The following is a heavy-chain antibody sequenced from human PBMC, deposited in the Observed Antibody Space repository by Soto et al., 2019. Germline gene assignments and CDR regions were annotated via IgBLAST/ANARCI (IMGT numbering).Heavy chain of an antibody. CDR1: GGTFSSYA. CDR3: AVKDFVVFPVALPTEDYYYYYSGMDV. CDR2: IIPIFGTA. D-gene: IGHD2-2*01. Sequence: SGKVSCKASGGTFSSYAISWVRQAPGQGLEWMGGIIPIFGTANYAQKFQGRVTITADESTSTAYMELSSLRSEDTAVYYCAVKDFVVFPVALPTEDYYYYYSGMDVGAKGTTVTVSS. V-gene: IGHV1-69*13. J-gene: IGHJ6*04.